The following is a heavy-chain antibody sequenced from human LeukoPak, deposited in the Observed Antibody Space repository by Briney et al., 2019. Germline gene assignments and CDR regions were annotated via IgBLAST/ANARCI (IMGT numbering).Heavy chain of an antibody. J-gene: IGHJ4*02. D-gene: IGHD6-19*01. CDR2: ISTSSTYT. CDR3: ARVAVAGFGSDY. Sequence: GGSLRLSCTASGFTFSTYSMNWIRQAPGKGLEWVSYISTSSTYTKYADSVKGRFTISRDNAKNSLFLEMDFLRAEDTAVYYCARVAVAGFGSDYWGQGTLVTVSS. CDR1: GFTFSTYS. V-gene: IGHV3-21*05.